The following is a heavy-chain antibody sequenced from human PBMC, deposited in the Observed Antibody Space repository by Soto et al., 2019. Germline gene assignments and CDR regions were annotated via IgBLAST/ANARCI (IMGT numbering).Heavy chain of an antibody. Sequence: EVQLVESGGGLVQPGGSLRLSCATSGFAFSSYWMNWVRQVPGKGLEWVANIKQDGSEINYVDSVRGRFTISRDNANSSLYLQRISVRAEDTAVYYCVRSSGWTGDYWGQGILVTVS. D-gene: IGHD3-10*01. CDR3: VRSSGWTGDY. CDR2: IKQDGSEI. CDR1: GFAFSSYW. V-gene: IGHV3-7*04. J-gene: IGHJ4*02.